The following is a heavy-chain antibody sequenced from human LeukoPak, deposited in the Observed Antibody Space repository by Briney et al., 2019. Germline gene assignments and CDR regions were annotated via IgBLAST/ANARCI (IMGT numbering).Heavy chain of an antibody. D-gene: IGHD3-3*01. CDR3: ASRSSIWSGYQDTLYYFDS. Sequence: PSETLSLTCTVSGGSISSYYWSWIRQPPGKGLEWIGYIYYSGSTYYNPSLKSRVTISVDTSKNQFSLKLSSVTAADTAVYYCASRSSIWSGYQDTLYYFDSWGQGTLVTVSS. V-gene: IGHV4-59*01. CDR2: IYYSGST. J-gene: IGHJ4*02. CDR1: GGSISSYY.